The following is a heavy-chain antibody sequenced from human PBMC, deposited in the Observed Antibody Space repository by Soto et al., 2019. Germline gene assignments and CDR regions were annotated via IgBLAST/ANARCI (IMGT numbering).Heavy chain of an antibody. CDR1: GYTFTSYD. CDR2: MNPNSGNT. CDR3: ARDVACRSYKPIDF. D-gene: IGHD1-1*01. Sequence: QVQLVQSGAEVKKPGASVKVSCKASGYTFTSYDINWVRQATGQGLEWMGWMNPNSGNTGYAQKFQGRVTMTRDTSINPAYMELSSLRSEDTAVYYCARDVACRSYKPIDFWGQGTLVTVSS. J-gene: IGHJ4*02. V-gene: IGHV1-8*01.